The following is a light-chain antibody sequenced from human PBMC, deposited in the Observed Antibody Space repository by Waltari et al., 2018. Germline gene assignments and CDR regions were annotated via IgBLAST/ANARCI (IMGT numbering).Light chain of an antibody. Sequence: EIVSTQSPRTLSLSPGDHATLSCRASQSVARALAWYQQKPGQPPRLLIYNAYTRATGIPDRFSGGGSGTDFSLTISRLEPEDFAVYYCQNYVRLPATFGQGTKVEIK. J-gene: IGKJ1*01. CDR2: NAY. V-gene: IGKV3-20*01. CDR3: QNYVRLPAT. CDR1: QSVARA.